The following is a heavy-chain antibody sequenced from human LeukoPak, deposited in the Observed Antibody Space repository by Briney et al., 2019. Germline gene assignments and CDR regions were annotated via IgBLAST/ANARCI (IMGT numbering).Heavy chain of an antibody. D-gene: IGHD1-26*01. CDR1: GFSLSTSGVGVG. CDR3: ARRIRSGTYFDY. CDR2: IYWNDDE. V-gene: IGHV2-5*01. J-gene: IGHJ4*02. Sequence: SGPTLVNPTQTLTXTCTFSGFSLSTSGVGVGVGWIRQPPGKALEWLALIYWNDDERYSPSLKSRLTITKDTSKNQVVLTMTNMDPVDTATYYCARRIRSGTYFDYWGQGTLVTVSS.